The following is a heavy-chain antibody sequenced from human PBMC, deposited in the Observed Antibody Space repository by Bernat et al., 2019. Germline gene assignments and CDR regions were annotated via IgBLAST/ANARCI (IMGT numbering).Heavy chain of an antibody. CDR2: IYWDDDK. D-gene: IGHD5-24*01. V-gene: IGHV2-5*02. J-gene: IGHJ4*02. CDR3: AHRLSLRSYYNYGRFDY. Sequence: QITLKESGPTVVKPTQTLTLTCTFSGFSLSTRGVGVGWIRQPPGKALEWLALIYWDDDKRYSQSLKSRLTITKYTSTNQVVLTVTNVDPKDTATYYCAHRLSLRSYYNYGRFDYWGQGTLVAVSS. CDR1: GFSLSTRGVG.